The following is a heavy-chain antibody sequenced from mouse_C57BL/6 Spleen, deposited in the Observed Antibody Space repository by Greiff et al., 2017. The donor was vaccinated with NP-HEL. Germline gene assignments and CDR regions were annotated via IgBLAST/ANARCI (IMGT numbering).Heavy chain of an antibody. CDR2: INPNNGGT. J-gene: IGHJ3*01. Sequence: EVKLQQSGPELVKPGASVKMSCKASGYTFTDYNMHWVKQSHGKSLEWIGYINPNNGGTSYNQKFKGKATLTVNKSSSTAYMELRSLTSEDSAVYYCARSYYYGSPGFAYWGQGTLVTVSA. V-gene: IGHV1-22*01. D-gene: IGHD1-1*01. CDR3: ARSYYYGSPGFAY. CDR1: GYTFTDYN.